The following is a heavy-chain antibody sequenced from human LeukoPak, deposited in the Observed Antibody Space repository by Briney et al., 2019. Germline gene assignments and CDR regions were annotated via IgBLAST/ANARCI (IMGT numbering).Heavy chain of an antibody. D-gene: IGHD5-24*01. CDR3: ARHYRARDGLKYYYYYGMDV. J-gene: IGHJ6*02. CDR1: GYSFTNYW. CDR2: IYPGDSDT. Sequence: GESLQISCKGPGYSFTNYWIGWVRQMPGKGLEWMGIIYPGDSDTRYSPSFQGQVTISADKSISTAYLQWGSLKASDTAMYYCARHYRARDGLKYYYYYGMDVWGQGTTVTVSS. V-gene: IGHV5-51*01.